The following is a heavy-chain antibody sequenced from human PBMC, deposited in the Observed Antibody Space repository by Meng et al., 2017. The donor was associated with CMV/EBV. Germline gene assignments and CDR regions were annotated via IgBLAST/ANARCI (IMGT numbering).Heavy chain of an antibody. CDR3: ARRGRITMVRGVRYYHGMDV. J-gene: IGHJ6*02. V-gene: IGHV4-34*01. CDR2: INHSGST. D-gene: IGHD3-10*01. CDR1: GGSFSGYY. Sequence: SETLSLTCAVYGGSFSGYYWSWIRQPPGKGLEWIGEINHSGSTNYNPSLKSRVTISVDTSKNQFSLKLSSVTAADTAVYYCARRGRITMVRGVRYYHGMDVWGQGTTVTVSS.